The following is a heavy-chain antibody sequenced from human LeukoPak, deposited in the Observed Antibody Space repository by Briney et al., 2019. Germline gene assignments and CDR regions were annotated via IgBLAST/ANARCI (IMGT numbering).Heavy chain of an antibody. V-gene: IGHV3-21*01. Sequence: GSLRLSCAASGFTFSSYSMNWVRRAPGKGLEWVSSISSSSSYIYYSDSVKGRFTISRDNAKNSLYLQMNSLRAEDTAVYYCARDGIAAADYWGQGTLVTVSS. CDR3: ARDGIAAADY. CDR1: GFTFSSYS. CDR2: ISSSSSYI. J-gene: IGHJ4*02. D-gene: IGHD6-13*01.